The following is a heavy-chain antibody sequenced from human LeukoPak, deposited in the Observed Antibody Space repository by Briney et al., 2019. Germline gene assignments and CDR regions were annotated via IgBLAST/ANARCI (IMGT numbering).Heavy chain of an antibody. D-gene: IGHD3-16*01. CDR2: MNPNSGNT. CDR3: ACSVLSRPA. J-gene: IGHJ5*02. CDR1: VYTFTSYD. V-gene: IGHV1-8*03. Sequence: ASVKVSCKASVYTFTSYDISWVRQATGQGLEWVGWMNPNSGNTDYAQKFQGRVTFTRNLSISTAYMELNSLRSEDTAVYYCACSVLSRPAWGQGTLVTVSS.